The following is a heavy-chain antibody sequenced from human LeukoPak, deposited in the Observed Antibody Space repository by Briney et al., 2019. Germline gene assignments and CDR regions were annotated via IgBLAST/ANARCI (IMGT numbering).Heavy chain of an antibody. D-gene: IGHD3-22*01. J-gene: IGHJ4*02. Sequence: PSETLSLTCAVYGGSFSGYYWSWIRQPPGKGLEWIGEINHSGSTNYNPSLKSRVTISVDTSKNQFSLKLSSVTAADTAVYYCARGPYDISGYYLDYWGQGTLVTVSS. CDR2: INHSGST. V-gene: IGHV4-34*01. CDR3: ARGPYDISGYYLDY. CDR1: GGSFSGYY.